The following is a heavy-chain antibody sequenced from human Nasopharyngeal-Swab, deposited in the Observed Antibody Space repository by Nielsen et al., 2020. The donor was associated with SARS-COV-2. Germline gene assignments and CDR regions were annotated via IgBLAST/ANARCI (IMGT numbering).Heavy chain of an antibody. CDR2: ISHNGNA. V-gene: IGHV4-4*01. J-gene: IGHJ4*02. Sequence: SETLSLTCAVSGGSISSSYWWSWVRQPPGKGLEWIGEISHNGNANYHPSLKSRVTISLDESRNQFSLNLNSVTAADTAVYCCARSRRGAFDYWGQGTLVTVSS. D-gene: IGHD2-2*01. CDR3: ARSRRGAFDY. CDR1: GGSISSSYW.